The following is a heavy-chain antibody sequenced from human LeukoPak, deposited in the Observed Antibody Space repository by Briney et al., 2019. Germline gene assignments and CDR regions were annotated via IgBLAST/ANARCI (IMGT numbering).Heavy chain of an antibody. CDR3: ARGDYYYSYYMDV. CDR2: IYYSGST. CDR1: GGSISTYY. J-gene: IGHJ6*03. V-gene: IGHV4-59*01. Sequence: SETLSLSCTVSGGSISTYYWNWIRQPPGEGLEWIGYIYYSGSTNYNPSLKSRVTISVDTSKKQFSLKLSSVTAADTAMYYCARGDYYYSYYMDVWGKGTTVTVSS.